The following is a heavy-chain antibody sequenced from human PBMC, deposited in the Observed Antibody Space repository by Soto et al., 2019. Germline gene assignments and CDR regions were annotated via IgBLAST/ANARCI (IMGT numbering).Heavy chain of an antibody. Sequence: ASVKVSCKASGGTFSSYTISWVRQAPGQGLEKMGKIIPILGIANYAQKFQGRVTITADKSTSTAYMELSSLRSEDTAVYYCARDPPGYQQLDNWFDPWGQGTLVTVSS. V-gene: IGHV1-69*04. CDR3: ARDPPGYQQLDNWFDP. CDR1: GGTFSSYT. CDR2: IIPILGIA. J-gene: IGHJ5*02. D-gene: IGHD2-2*01.